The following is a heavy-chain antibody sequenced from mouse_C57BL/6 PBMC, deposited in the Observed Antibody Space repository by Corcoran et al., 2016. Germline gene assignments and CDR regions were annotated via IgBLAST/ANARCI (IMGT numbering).Heavy chain of an antibody. CDR2: INTYSGVP. CDR1: GYTFTTYG. CDR3: AREWLLHVDY. J-gene: IGHJ2*01. Sequence: QIQLVQSGPELKKPGETVKISCKASGYTFTTYGMSWVKQAPGKGLKWMGRINTYSGVPTYADDFKGRFAFSLETSASTAYLQINNLKNEDTATYFCAREWLLHVDYWGQGTTLTVSS. V-gene: IGHV9-3*01. D-gene: IGHD2-3*01.